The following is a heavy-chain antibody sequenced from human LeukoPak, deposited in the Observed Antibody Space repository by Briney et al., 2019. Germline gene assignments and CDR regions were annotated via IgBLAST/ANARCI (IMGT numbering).Heavy chain of an antibody. Sequence: PSETLSLTCTVSGDSITSYYWSWVRQPPGKGLEWIGYIYYTGSTNYNPSLKSRVTMSVDTSKNQFSLKLSSVTAADTAVYFCARGPADYNKLKPGDRDGYNYKSKRTPFDYWGQGTLVTVSS. CDR3: ARGPADYNKLKPGDRDGYNYKSKRTPFDY. J-gene: IGHJ4*02. CDR2: IYYTGST. CDR1: GDSITSYY. D-gene: IGHD5-24*01. V-gene: IGHV4-59*12.